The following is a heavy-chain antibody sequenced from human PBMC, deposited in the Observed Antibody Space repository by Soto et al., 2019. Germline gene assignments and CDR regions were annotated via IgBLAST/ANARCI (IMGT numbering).Heavy chain of an antibody. CDR2: IDATSNII. CDR1: GFTFRNFE. Sequence: EVQLVESGGGLVQPGGSLRLSCAASGFTFRNFEMNWVRQAPGKGLEWVSYIDATSNIIYYTDSVKGRFTISRDNSKNSLFLQLNSLRAEGTALYYCARDRWHPNRYPGAFDVWGRGTMVTVSS. V-gene: IGHV3-48*03. D-gene: IGHD1-20*01. J-gene: IGHJ3*01. CDR3: ARDRWHPNRYPGAFDV.